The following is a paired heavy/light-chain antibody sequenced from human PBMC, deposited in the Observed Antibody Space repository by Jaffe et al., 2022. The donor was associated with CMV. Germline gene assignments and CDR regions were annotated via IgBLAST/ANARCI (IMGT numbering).Light chain of an antibody. V-gene: IGKV3-20*01. J-gene: IGKJ5*01. CDR2: GAS. Sequence: EIVLTQSPGTLSLSPGERTTLSCRASQSVSRSYLAWYQQKPGQAPRLLIYGASSRATGIPDRFSGSGSGTDFTLTISRLEPEDFAVYYCQQYGSSPITFGQGTRLEIK. CDR3: QQYGSSPIT. CDR1: QSVSRSY.
Heavy chain of an antibody. Sequence: QVQLVQSGAEVKKPGASVKVSCKASGYTFTSYFIHWVRQAPGQGLEWMGIFNPSGSSTGPAQKFQGRVTMTRDTSTTTVYMELSSLRSEDTAVYYCVRATVWEFDAFDIWGQGTVVTVSS. D-gene: IGHD3-16*01. V-gene: IGHV1-46*01. CDR1: GYTFTSYF. CDR2: FNPSGSST. J-gene: IGHJ3*02. CDR3: VRATVWEFDAFDI.